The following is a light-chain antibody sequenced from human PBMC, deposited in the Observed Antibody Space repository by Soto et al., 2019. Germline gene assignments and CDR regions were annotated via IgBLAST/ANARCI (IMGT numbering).Light chain of an antibody. J-gene: IGKJ1*01. CDR3: QQYNNWLRS. Sequence: EIVLTQSPATMSLSPGERATLSSTDSQSVSSYLAWYQQKPGQDTRLLIYDASTRATGIPARFRGIGSGTDFTLTSSSLQSEEFAVYYCQQYNNWLRSFGQGTKVDI. V-gene: IGKV3-11*01. CDR1: QSVSSY. CDR2: DAS.